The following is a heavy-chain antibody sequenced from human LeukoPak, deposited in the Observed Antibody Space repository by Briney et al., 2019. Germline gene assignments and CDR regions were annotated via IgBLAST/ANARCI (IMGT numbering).Heavy chain of an antibody. V-gene: IGHV3-7*01. D-gene: IGHD6-19*01. CDR1: GLTFSNYW. CDR3: ARDGDRYSSGWYLYYFDY. CDR2: VNEDGSAK. Sequence: GGSLRLSCVVSGLTFSNYWMIWVRQAPGKGLESVAIVNEDGSAKYYLDSVKGRFTISRDNSKNTLYLQMNSLRAEDTAVYYCARDGDRYSSGWYLYYFDYWGQGTLVTVSS. J-gene: IGHJ4*02.